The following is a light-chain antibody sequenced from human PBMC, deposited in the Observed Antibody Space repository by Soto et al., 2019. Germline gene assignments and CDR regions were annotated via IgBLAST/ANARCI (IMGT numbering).Light chain of an antibody. CDR2: DNN. CDR3: DTWDSSLSAVV. V-gene: IGLV1-51*01. Sequence: QSVLTQPLSVSAAPGQKVTISCSGSSSNIGNNYVSWFQQFPGTAPKLLIYDNNKRPSGIPDRFSGSKSGTSATLGITGLQTGDEAEYYCDTWDSSLSAVVFGGGTKLTVL. CDR1: SSNIGNNY. J-gene: IGLJ2*01.